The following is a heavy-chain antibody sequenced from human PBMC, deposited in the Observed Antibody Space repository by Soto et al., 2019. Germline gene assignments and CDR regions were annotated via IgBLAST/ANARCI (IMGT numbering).Heavy chain of an antibody. CDR2: ISSSSSTI. J-gene: IGHJ4*02. Sequence: EVQLVESGGGLVQPGGSLRLSCAASGFTFSSYSMNWVRQAPGKGLEWVSYISSSSSTIYYADSVKGRFTISRDNAKNSLYLQMNSLRAEDTAVYYCARSHRGYSCYEYFDYWGQGTLVTVSS. D-gene: IGHD5-12*01. CDR1: GFTFSSYS. V-gene: IGHV3-48*01. CDR3: ARSHRGYSCYEYFDY.